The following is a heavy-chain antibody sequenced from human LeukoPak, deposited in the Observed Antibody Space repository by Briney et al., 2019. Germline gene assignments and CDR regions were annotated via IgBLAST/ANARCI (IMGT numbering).Heavy chain of an antibody. Sequence: HPGGSLRLSCAASGFTFSSYAMSWVRQAPGKGLEWVSAISGGGFSTYYADSVRGRFIISRDNSKNTLYVQMNSLRAEDTAVYYCTKRFCGGDCYEAFDIWGQGTVVTVSS. CDR1: GFTFSSYA. CDR3: TKRFCGGDCYEAFDI. V-gene: IGHV3-23*01. J-gene: IGHJ3*02. D-gene: IGHD2-21*02. CDR2: ISGGGFST.